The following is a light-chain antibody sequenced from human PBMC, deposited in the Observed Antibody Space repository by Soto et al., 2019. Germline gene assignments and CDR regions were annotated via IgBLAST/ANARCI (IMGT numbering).Light chain of an antibody. CDR3: QQLNTYLIT. J-gene: IGKJ5*01. Sequence: DIQLTQSPCFLSASVGDRVTITCRASQGISGYLAWYQQKPGKVPKLLIYSTSTLQSGVPSRFSGSASGTEFTLSISGLQPEDFATYYCQQLNTYLITFGQGTRPEIK. CDR1: QGISGY. CDR2: STS. V-gene: IGKV1-9*01.